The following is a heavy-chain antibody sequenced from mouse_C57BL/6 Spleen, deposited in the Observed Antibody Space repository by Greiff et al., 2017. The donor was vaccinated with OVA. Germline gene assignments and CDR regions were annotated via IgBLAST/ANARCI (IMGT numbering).Heavy chain of an antibody. D-gene: IGHD1-1*01. V-gene: IGHV5-17*01. CDR3: AREEYYGSSPYWYFDV. Sequence: EVLLVESGGGLVKPGGSLKLSCAASGFTFSDYGMHWVRQAPEKGLEWVAYISRGSSTIYYADTVKGRFTISRDNAKNTLFLQMTSLRSEDTDMYYGAREEYYGSSPYWYFDVWGTGTTVTVSS. CDR2: ISRGSSTI. J-gene: IGHJ1*03. CDR1: GFTFSDYG.